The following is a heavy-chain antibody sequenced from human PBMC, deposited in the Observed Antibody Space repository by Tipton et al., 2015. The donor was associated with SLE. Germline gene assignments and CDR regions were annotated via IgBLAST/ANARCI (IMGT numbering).Heavy chain of an antibody. CDR3: ARRITIFSGFDY. CDR1: GGSISSYY. Sequence: LRLSCTVSGGSISSYYWSWIRQPPGKGLEWIGSIFHSGSTYYNPSLKSRVTISVDTSKNQFSLKLSSVTAADTAIYYCARRITIFSGFDYWGQGTLVTVSS. D-gene: IGHD3-9*01. V-gene: IGHV4-59*08. J-gene: IGHJ4*02. CDR2: IFHSGST.